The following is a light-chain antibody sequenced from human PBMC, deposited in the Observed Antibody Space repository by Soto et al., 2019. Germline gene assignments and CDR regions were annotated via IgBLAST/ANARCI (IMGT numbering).Light chain of an antibody. Sequence: EIVITQSPATLTVSPVEGATLSCRASQSAGTNLAWYQQKPGQAPRLLIHGAFTRATGIPARFSGSGSGTEFTLTISSLQSEDFAVFYCQQYNQWPITFGQGTRLEIK. CDR3: QQYNQWPIT. J-gene: IGKJ5*01. CDR1: QSAGTN. CDR2: GAF. V-gene: IGKV3-15*01.